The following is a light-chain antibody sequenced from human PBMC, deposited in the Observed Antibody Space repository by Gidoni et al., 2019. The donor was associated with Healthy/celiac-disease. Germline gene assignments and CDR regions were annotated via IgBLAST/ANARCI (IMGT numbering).Light chain of an antibody. CDR2: GAS. V-gene: IGKV3-15*01. J-gene: IGKJ2*01. CDR1: QSVSSN. Sequence: DIVMTQSPATLSLSPGERATLSCRASQSVSSNLAWYQQKPSQAPRLLIYGASTRATGIPARFSGSGSGTEFTLTISSLQSEDFAVYYCQQYNNWPPLYTFGQGTKLEIK. CDR3: QQYNNWPPLYT.